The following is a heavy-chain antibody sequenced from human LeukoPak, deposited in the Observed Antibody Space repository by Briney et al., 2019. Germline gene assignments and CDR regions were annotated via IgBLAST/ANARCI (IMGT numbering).Heavy chain of an antibody. CDR2: INPNSGGT. J-gene: IGHJ4*02. CDR3: ARDLQTGGMIAFGGVITPGDY. CDR1: GYTFTRYY. D-gene: IGHD3-16*02. Sequence: ASVKVSCKASGYTFTRYYMHWVRQAPGQGLEWMGWINPNSGGTNYAQKFQGRVTMTRDTSISTAYMELSRLRSDDTAVYYCARDLQTGGMIAFGGVITPGDYWGQGTLVTVSS. V-gene: IGHV1-2*02.